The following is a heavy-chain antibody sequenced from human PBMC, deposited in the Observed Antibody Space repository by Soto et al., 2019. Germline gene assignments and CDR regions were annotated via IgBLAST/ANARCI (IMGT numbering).Heavy chain of an antibody. Sequence: GGSLRLSCAASGFTFETFGMNWVRQTPGNGLDWVSSITPSSPYISYADSVPGRFTVSGHNAKNSVSLHMNSLITDDPAVYYCGRRLENCCSGHPEVLDRLGQGTLATVSS. CDR2: ITPSSPYI. J-gene: IGHJ5*02. D-gene: IGHD2-15*01. CDR1: GFTFETFG. CDR3: GRRLENCCSGHPEVLDR. V-gene: IGHV3-21*01.